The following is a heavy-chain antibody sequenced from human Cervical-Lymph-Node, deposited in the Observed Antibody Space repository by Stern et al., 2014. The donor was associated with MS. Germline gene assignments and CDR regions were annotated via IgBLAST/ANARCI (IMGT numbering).Heavy chain of an antibody. CDR3: AREVMDSSGYYPEYFQH. D-gene: IGHD3-22*01. CDR1: GFTFSGYS. J-gene: IGHJ1*01. CDR2: ISSGSSTK. V-gene: IGHV3-48*01. Sequence: EDQLVESGGGLVQPEGSLRLSCAASGFTFSGYSMNWVRQAPGKGLEWVSYISSGSSTKYYADSVKGRFTISRDNAKNSLYLQMNSLRAEDTAVYYCAREVMDSSGYYPEYFQHWGQGTLVTVSS.